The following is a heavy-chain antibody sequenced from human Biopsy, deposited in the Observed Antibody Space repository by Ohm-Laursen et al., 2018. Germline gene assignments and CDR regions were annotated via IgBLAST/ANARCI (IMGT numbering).Heavy chain of an antibody. CDR1: GFSFSSYD. D-gene: IGHD6-6*01. Sequence: SLRLSCAASGFSFSSYDMNWVRQAPGKGLEWVSYISETSSRIYDADSVRGRFTVSRDIAKNSLYLQLNSLRVEDTAVYYCARDTSRGAREGGMDIWGQGTTVTVSS. V-gene: IGHV3-21*01. J-gene: IGHJ6*02. CDR3: ARDTSRGAREGGMDI. CDR2: ISETSSRI.